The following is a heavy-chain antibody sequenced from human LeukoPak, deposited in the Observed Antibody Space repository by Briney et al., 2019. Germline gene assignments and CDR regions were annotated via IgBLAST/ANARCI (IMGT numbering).Heavy chain of an antibody. V-gene: IGHV4-39*01. CDR1: GGSISSSSYY. CDR3: AGQGSLYCSSTSCYREYYFDY. D-gene: IGHD2-2*01. CDR2: IYYSGST. J-gene: IGHJ4*02. Sequence: PSETLSLTCTVSGGSISSSSYYWGWIRQPPGKGLEWIGSIYYSGSTYYNPSLKSRVTISVDTSKNQFSLKLSSVTAADTAVYYCAGQGSLYCSSTSCYREYYFDYWGQGTLVTVSS.